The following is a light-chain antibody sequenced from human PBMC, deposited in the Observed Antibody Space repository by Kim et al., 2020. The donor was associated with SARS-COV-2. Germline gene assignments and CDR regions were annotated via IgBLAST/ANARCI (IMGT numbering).Light chain of an antibody. CDR1: SLRSYY. J-gene: IGLJ3*02. Sequence: SSELTQDPAVSVALGQTVRITCQGDSLRSYYASWYQQKPGQAPVLVIYGKNNRPSGIPDRFSGSSSGNTASLTITGAQAEDEADYYCNSRDSSGNPGRVFGGGTQLTVL. CDR3: NSRDSSGNPGRV. V-gene: IGLV3-19*01. CDR2: GKN.